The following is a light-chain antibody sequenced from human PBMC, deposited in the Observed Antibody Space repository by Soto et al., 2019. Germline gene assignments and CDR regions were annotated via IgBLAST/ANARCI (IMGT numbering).Light chain of an antibody. CDR3: QQYDSSPPNT. CDR1: QGVSGNF. V-gene: IGKV3-20*01. Sequence: EIVLTQSPDTLSLSPGERATLSCRASQGVSGNFLAWYQHRPGQAPRLLIYAASSRPTGIPDRFSGSGSGTDFSLTISRLEPEDFAVYYCQQYDSSPPNTFGHGTSLEIK. J-gene: IGKJ2*01. CDR2: AAS.